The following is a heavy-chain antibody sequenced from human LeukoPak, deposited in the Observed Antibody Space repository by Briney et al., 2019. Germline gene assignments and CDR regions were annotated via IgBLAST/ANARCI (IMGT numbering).Heavy chain of an antibody. D-gene: IGHD5-12*01. CDR1: GGSISSGGYY. CDR3: ARDYGSGYDSLFHFDY. V-gene: IGHV4-30-2*01. Sequence: SETLSLTCTVSGGSISSGGYYWSWIRQPPGKGLEWIGYIYHSGSTYYNPSLRSRVTISVDRSKNQFSLKLSSVTAADTAVYYCARDYGSGYDSLFHFDYWGQGTLVTVSS. CDR2: IYHSGST. J-gene: IGHJ4*02.